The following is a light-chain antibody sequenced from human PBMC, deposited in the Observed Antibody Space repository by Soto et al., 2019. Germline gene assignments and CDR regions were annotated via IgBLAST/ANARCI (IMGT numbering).Light chain of an antibody. CDR2: EVT. Sequence: QSVRTQSPCASVSICQLDSISYTGTGRDVGGYDCVSWYQQHPGKAPKLMIYEVTIRPSGVSDRFSGSKSGNTASLTVSGLQAEDEADYYCSSYTGGNPSYVLGTGTKVTVL. CDR3: SSYTGGNPSYV. J-gene: IGLJ1*01. CDR1: GRDVGGYDC. V-gene: IGLV2-8*01.